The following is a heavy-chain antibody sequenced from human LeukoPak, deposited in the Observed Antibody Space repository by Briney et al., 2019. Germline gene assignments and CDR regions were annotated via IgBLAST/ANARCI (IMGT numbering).Heavy chain of an antibody. V-gene: IGHV3-21*01. CDR2: ISSSSSYI. CDR3: ARGHCSGGSCYSVDY. J-gene: IGHJ4*02. D-gene: IGHD2-15*01. CDR1: GFTFSSYS. Sequence: PGGSLRLSCAASGFTFSSYSMNWVRQAPGKGLEWVSSISSSSSYIYYADSVKGRFTISRDSAKNSLYLQMNGLRAEDTAVYYCARGHCSGGSCYSVDYWGQGTLVTVSS.